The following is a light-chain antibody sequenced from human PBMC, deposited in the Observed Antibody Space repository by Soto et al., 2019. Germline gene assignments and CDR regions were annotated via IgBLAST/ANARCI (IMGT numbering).Light chain of an antibody. Sequence: EIVLTQSPGTLSLSPGERATLSCRASQSVSSNYLAWYQQKPGQPPRLLISDASSRATGIPDRFSGSGSGTYFTLTIGGLEPEDFAVYYCQHYGRSPPSWTFGQGTKVEIK. CDR1: QSVSSNY. J-gene: IGKJ1*01. CDR2: DAS. V-gene: IGKV3-20*01. CDR3: QHYGRSPPSWT.